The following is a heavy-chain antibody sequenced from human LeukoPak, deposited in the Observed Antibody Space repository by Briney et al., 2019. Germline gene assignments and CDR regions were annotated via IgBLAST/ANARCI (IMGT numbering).Heavy chain of an antibody. Sequence: GGSLRLSCAASGFTFSDYYMSWIRQAPGKGLEWVSYISSSSSYTNYADSVKGRFTISRDNAKDSLYLQMNSLRAEDTAVYYCASQRGSYYYSMDVWGQGTTVTVSS. CDR2: ISSSSSYT. CDR3: ASQRGSYYYSMDV. CDR1: GFTFSDYY. V-gene: IGHV3-11*03. D-gene: IGHD1-26*01. J-gene: IGHJ6*02.